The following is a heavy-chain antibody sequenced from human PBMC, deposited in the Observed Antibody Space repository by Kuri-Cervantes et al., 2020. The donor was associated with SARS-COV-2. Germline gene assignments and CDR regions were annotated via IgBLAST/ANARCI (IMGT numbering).Heavy chain of an antibody. J-gene: IGHJ6*03. Sequence: KISCAASGGTFSSYAISWVRQAPGQGLEWMGGIIPIFGTANYAQKFQGRVTITTDESTSTAYMELSSLRSEDTAVYYCARGVLSSSSWTYYYYYMDVWGKGTTVTVSS. CDR1: GGTFSSYA. CDR2: IIPIFGTA. D-gene: IGHD6-13*01. V-gene: IGHV1-69*05. CDR3: ARGVLSSSSWTYYYYYMDV.